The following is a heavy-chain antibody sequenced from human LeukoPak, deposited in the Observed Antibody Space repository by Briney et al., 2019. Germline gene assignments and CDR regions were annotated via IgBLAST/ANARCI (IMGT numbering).Heavy chain of an antibody. CDR2: ISGSGGST. D-gene: IGHD3-10*01. V-gene: IGHV3-23*01. CDR3: AKPGFGELSPPYFDY. CDR1: GFTFRSYA. J-gene: IGHJ4*02. Sequence: GGSLRLSCAASGFTFRSYAMSWVRQAPGKGLEWVSAISGSGGSTYYADSVKGRFTISRDNSKNTLYLQMNSLRAEDTAVYYCAKPGFGELSPPYFDYWGQGTLVTVSS.